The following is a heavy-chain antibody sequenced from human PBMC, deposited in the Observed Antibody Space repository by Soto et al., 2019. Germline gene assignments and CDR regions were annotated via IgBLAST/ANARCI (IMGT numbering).Heavy chain of an antibody. Sequence: ASETLSLTCTFSCGSVISGSYYWSWIRQPPGKGLEWIGYIYYSGSTNYNPSLKSRVTISVDTSKNQFSLKLSSVTAADTAVYYCAKTGWNYYYYGMDVWGQGTTVTVSS. CDR3: AKTGWNYYYYGMDV. CDR1: CGSVISGSYY. D-gene: IGHD6-19*01. J-gene: IGHJ6*02. V-gene: IGHV4-61*01. CDR2: IYYSGST.